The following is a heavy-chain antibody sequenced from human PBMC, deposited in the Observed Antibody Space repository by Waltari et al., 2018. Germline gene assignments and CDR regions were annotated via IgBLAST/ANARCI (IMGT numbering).Heavy chain of an antibody. Sequence: ETHLVESGGGLVQPGGSLRLYCAAYGFTFSSYWMTWVRQAPGKGLEWVAKRRQDGSEKYYVDSVKGRFTISRDNAKNSLYLQMNSLKADDTAVYYGARSSSTEFDSWGQGTLVTVSS. V-gene: IGHV3-7*01. D-gene: IGHD2-2*01. CDR3: ARSSSTEFDS. CDR2: RRQDGSEK. CDR1: GFTFSSYW. J-gene: IGHJ4*02.